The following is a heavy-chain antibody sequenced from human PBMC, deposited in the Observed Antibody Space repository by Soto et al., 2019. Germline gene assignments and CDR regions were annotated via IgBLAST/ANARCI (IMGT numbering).Heavy chain of an antibody. V-gene: IGHV3-23*01. Sequence: PGGSLRLSCEASGFPFSNYAMTLVRQSPGKGLEWVSAIYGTGSTTYYADSVKGRFTISRDNSNNKLYLQMNSLRADDTARYYCAKTSGSGYDSWFDLWGQGTVVTVSS. CDR3: AKTSGSGYDSWFDL. CDR2: IYGTGSTT. J-gene: IGHJ5*02. D-gene: IGHD3-3*01. CDR1: GFPFSNYA.